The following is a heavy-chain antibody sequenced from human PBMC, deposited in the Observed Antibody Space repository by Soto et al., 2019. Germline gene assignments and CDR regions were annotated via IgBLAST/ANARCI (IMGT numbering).Heavy chain of an antibody. CDR2: IYYSGST. CDR3: ARYCSGGSCYHNWFDP. D-gene: IGHD2-15*01. V-gene: IGHV4-30-4*01. J-gene: IGHJ5*02. Sequence: QVQLQESGPGLVKPSQTLSLTCTVSGGSISSGDYYWSWIRQPPGKGLEWIGYIYYSGSTYYNPSLKSRVTISVDTSKNQFSLKLSSVTAADTAVHYCARYCSGGSCYHNWFDPWGQGTLVTVSS. CDR1: GGSISSGDYY.